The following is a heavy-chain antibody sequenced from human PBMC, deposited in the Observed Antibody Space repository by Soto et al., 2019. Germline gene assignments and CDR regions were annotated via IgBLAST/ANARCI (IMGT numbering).Heavy chain of an antibody. D-gene: IGHD6-19*01. V-gene: IGHV4-59*08. CDR2: IYYSGST. CDR1: GGSISSYY. CDR3: ASGTWYSSGWVFDY. Sequence: QVQLQESGPGLVKPSETLSLTCTVSGGSISSYYWSWIRQPPGKGLEWIGYIYYSGSTNYNPSLTSRVTRPVDTSKNQFALKRSSVTAADTAVYYCASGTWYSSGWVFDYWGQGTLVTVSS. J-gene: IGHJ4*02.